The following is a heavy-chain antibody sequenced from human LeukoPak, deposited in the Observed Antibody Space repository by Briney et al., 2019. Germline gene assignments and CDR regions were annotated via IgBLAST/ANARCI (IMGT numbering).Heavy chain of an antibody. CDR2: IYYSGST. D-gene: IGHD6-19*01. CDR3: ARVNQSGPQWLVPSGLDY. CDR1: GGSISSSSYY. Sequence: PSETLSLTCTVSGGSISSSSYYWGWIRQPPGKGLEWIGSIYYSGSTYYNPSLKSRVTISVDTSKNQFSLKLSSVTAADTAVYYCARVNQSGPQWLVPSGLDYWGQGTLVTVSS. V-gene: IGHV4-39*07. J-gene: IGHJ4*02.